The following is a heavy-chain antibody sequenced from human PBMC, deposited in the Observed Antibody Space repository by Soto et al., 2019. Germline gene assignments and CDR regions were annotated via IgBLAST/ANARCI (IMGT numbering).Heavy chain of an antibody. Sequence: QVQLVQSGTEVKKPGSSVKVSCKASGGTFSSYAISWVRQAPGQGLEWMGGIIPIFGTANYAQKFQGRVTITADESTSTAYTELSSLRSDDTAVYYCARSQYSSSWYSYYYYYYGMDGWGQGTTVTVSS. CDR2: IIPIFGTA. V-gene: IGHV1-69*12. J-gene: IGHJ6*02. CDR3: ARSQYSSSWYSYYYYYYGMDG. CDR1: GGTFSSYA. D-gene: IGHD6-13*01.